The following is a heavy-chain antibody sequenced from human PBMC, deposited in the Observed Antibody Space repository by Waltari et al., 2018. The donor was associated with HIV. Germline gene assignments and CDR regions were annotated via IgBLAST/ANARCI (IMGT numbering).Heavy chain of an antibody. J-gene: IGHJ4*02. CDR2: IRRGNGER. V-gene: IGHV3-21*04. CDR3: VRDDPGYTAIDY. Sequence: LVESGGGVVDPGASLRLACEGSGLHFNPYSLNWVRQSPTGGLGWVASIRRGNGERHHGDSVRGRFVISRDDSESSVYLQMDSLRREDTGTYFCVRDDPGYTAIDYWGQGTLVVVSS. D-gene: IGHD3-16*02. CDR1: GLHFNPYS.